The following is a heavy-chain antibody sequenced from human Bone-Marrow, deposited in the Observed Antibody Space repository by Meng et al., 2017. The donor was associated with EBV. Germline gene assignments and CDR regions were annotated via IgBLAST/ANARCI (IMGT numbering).Heavy chain of an antibody. Sequence: QLQLQESGPGLVQPSETLSLTCTVSGGSISSSSYYWGWIRQPPGKGLEWIGSIYYSGSTYYNPSLKSRVTISVDTSKNQFSLKLSSVTAADTAVYYCARLAAAADNWFDPWGQGTLVTVYS. J-gene: IGHJ5*02. CDR3: ARLAAAADNWFDP. CDR2: IYYSGST. V-gene: IGHV4-39*01. D-gene: IGHD6-13*01. CDR1: GGSISSSSYY.